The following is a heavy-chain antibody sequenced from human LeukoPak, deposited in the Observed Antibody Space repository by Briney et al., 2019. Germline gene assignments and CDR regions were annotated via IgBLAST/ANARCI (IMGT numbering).Heavy chain of an antibody. CDR2: IHYSGTT. CDR1: GGSISGFY. CDR3: AREYSDSSGHLDY. V-gene: IGHV4-59*01. J-gene: IGHJ4*02. Sequence: SETLSLTCTVSGGSISGFYWSWIRQPPKKGLEFIGYIHYSGTTNYNPSLEGRVTMSVDTSKNQLSLRLSSVTAADTAVYYCAREYSDSSGHLDYWGQGTLVTVSS. D-gene: IGHD3-22*01.